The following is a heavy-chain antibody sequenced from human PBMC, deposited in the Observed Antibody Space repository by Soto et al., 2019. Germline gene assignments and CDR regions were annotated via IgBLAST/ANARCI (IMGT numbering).Heavy chain of an antibody. J-gene: IGHJ4*02. V-gene: IGHV4-59*08. CDR1: GGSISSYY. CDR2: IYDSGST. CDR3: AGAWGRYFEY. D-gene: IGHD3-16*01. Sequence: SETLSLTCTVSGGSISSYYWSWIRQPPGKGLEWIGYIYDSGSTNYNPSLKSRVTISVDMSNNQFSLKLSSVTAADTAVYYCAGAWGRYFEYWSQGTLVTVSS.